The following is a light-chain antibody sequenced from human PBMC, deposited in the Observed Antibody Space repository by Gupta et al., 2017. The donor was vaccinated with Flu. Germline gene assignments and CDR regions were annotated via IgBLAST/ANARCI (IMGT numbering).Light chain of an antibody. J-gene: IGKJ4*01. V-gene: IGKV1-5*03. Sequence: DIHMTQSPSTLSASVGDRVTITCRASQSINNWLAWYQQKPGRAAKLLIYKASNLKSGVPSRFSGSESGTEFTLTINSLQPDDFATYYCQQHLSYPLTFGGGTKIQIK. CDR1: QSINNW. CDR2: KAS. CDR3: QQHLSYPLT.